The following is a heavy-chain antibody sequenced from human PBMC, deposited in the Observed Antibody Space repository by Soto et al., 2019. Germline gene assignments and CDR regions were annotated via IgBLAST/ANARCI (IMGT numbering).Heavy chain of an antibody. V-gene: IGHV1-69*05. J-gene: IGHJ4*02. CDR3: ARDPYVGSSWSYFDY. Sequence: SVKVSCKASGGTFSSYAISWVRQAPGQGLEWMGGITPIFGTANYAQKLQGRVTMTTDTSTSTAYMELRSLRSDDTAVYYCARDPYVGSSWSYFDYWGQGTLVTVSS. CDR1: GGTFSSYA. D-gene: IGHD6-13*01. CDR2: ITPIFGTA.